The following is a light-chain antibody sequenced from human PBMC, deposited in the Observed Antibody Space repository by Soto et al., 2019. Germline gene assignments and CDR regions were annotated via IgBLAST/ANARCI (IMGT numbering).Light chain of an antibody. CDR2: GNS. J-gene: IGLJ1*01. CDR1: SSNIGAGYD. V-gene: IGLV1-40*01. Sequence: QSVLTQPPSVSGAPGQRVTISCTGSSSNIGAGYDVHWYQQLPGTAPKLLIYGNSNRPSGVPDRFSGSKSGTSASLAITGLQAEDEADYYCQSYDSSLSGSSYVLGTGTKVTVL. CDR3: QSYDSSLSGSSYV.